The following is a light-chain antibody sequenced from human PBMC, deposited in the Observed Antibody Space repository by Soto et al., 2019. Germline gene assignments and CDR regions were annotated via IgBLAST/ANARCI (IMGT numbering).Light chain of an antibody. CDR2: AAS. J-gene: IGKJ1*01. Sequence: DIQMTQSPSSLSASVGDRVTITCRASQSISTYLNWYQHKPGKAPKLLMHAASSLDRGVPSRFSGSGSGTDFTLTISSLQPEDFAVYYCQQYNKWPRTFGQGTKVEIK. CDR1: QSISTY. CDR3: QQYNKWPRT. V-gene: IGKV1-39*01.